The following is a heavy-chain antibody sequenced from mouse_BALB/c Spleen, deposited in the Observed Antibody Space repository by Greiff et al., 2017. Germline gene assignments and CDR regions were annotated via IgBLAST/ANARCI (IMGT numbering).Heavy chain of an antibody. CDR1: GFTFSDYY. CDR2: ISDGGSYT. V-gene: IGHV5-4*02. CDR3: ARGGVTTAMEY. Sequence: EVKLVESGGGLVKPGGSLKLSCAASGFTFSDYYMYWVRQTPEKRLEWVATISDGGSYTYYPDSVKGRFTISRDNAKNNLYLQMSSLKSEDTAMYYCARGGVTTAMEYWGQGTSVTVSS. D-gene: IGHD2-2*01. J-gene: IGHJ4*01.